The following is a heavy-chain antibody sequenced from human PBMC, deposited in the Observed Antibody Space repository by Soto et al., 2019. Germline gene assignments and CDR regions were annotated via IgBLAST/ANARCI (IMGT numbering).Heavy chain of an antibody. V-gene: IGHV3-30*03. CDR1: GFTFSSYG. CDR3: ATSGGADYYDSSGLNWFDP. J-gene: IGHJ5*02. CDR2: ISYDGSNK. D-gene: IGHD3-22*01. Sequence: QVQLVESGGGVVQPGRSLRLSCAASGFTFSSYGMHWVRQAPGKGLEWVAVISYDGSNKYYADSVKGRFTISRDNSKNTLYLQMNSLRAEDTAVYYCATSGGADYYDSSGLNWFDPWGQGTLVTVSS.